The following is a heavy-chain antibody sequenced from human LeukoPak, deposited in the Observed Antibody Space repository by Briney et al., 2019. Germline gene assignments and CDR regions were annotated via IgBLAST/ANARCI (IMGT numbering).Heavy chain of an antibody. CDR1: GGSISSSSYY. V-gene: IGHV4-39*07. J-gene: IGHJ4*02. Sequence: SETLSLTCTVSGGSISSSSYYWGWIRQPPGKGLEWIGSIYYSGSTYYNPSLKSRVTISVDTSKNQFSLKLSSVTAADTAVYYCARDSADSPYWGQGTPVTVSS. CDR3: ARDSADSPY. D-gene: IGHD6-6*01. CDR2: IYYSGST.